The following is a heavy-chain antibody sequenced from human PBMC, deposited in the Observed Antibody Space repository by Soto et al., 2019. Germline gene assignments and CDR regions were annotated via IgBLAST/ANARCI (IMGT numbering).Heavy chain of an antibody. V-gene: IGHV4-39*01. J-gene: IGHJ4*02. D-gene: IGHD5-18*01. CDR2: IYYSGST. Sequence: SETLSLTFTVSVYSISSSRYYWAWIRQPPGKGLEWIGSIYYSGSTYYNPSLKSRVTISVDTSKNQFSLKLSSVTAADTDVYYCARVPYGYNDNCGQGTLVTVSS. CDR3: ARVPYGYNDN. CDR1: VYSISSSRYY.